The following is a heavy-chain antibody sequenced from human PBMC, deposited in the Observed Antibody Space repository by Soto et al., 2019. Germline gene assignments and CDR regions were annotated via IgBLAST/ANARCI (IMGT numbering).Heavy chain of an antibody. CDR1: GDTFTFYS. D-gene: IGHD3-10*01. CDR3: ASSYGSGYRAFDY. V-gene: IGHV1-69*02. CDR2: INPILSMS. J-gene: IGHJ4*02. Sequence: QVQLVQSGAEVKKPGSSVRVSCKASGDTFTFYSINWVRQAPGLGLEWMGRINPILSMSNYAQRFQARVTMTEDKSTSTAYMELSSLRSEDTAMYYCASSYGSGYRAFDYWGQGALVTVSS.